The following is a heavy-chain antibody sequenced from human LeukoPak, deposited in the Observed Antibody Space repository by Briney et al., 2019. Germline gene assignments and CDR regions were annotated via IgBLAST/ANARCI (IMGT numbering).Heavy chain of an antibody. V-gene: IGHV1-69*13. CDR1: GGTFSSYA. J-gene: IGHJ5*02. D-gene: IGHD4-17*01. CDR3: ARGNLGGDYDWFDP. Sequence: ASVKVSCKASGGTFSSYAISWVRQAPGQGLEWMGGIIPIFGTANYAQKFQGRVTITADESTSTAYMELSSLRSEVTAVYYCARGNLGGDYDWFDPWGQGTLVTVSS. CDR2: IIPIFGTA.